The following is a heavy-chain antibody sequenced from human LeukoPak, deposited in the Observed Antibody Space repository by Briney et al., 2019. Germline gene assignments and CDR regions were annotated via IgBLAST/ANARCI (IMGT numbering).Heavy chain of an antibody. CDR3: AGGSSWYRGIDY. CDR2: ISTNGGST. J-gene: IGHJ4*02. D-gene: IGHD6-13*01. V-gene: IGHV3-64*01. CDR1: GFTFSSYA. Sequence: RGSLRLSCAASGFTFSSYAMYWVRQAPGKGLEYVSAISTNGGSTYYANSVKGRFTISRDNSKNTLYLQMGSLRAEDMAVYYCAGGSSWYRGIDYWGQGTLVTVSS.